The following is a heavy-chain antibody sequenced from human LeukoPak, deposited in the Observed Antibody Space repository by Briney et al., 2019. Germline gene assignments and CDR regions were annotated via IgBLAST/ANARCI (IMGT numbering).Heavy chain of an antibody. Sequence: EASVKVSCKASGGTFSSYAISWVRQAPGQGLEWMGGIIPIFGTANYAQKFQGRVTITADESTSTAYMELSSLRSEDTAVYYCARDQDSNYGQYYYMDVWGTGTTVTVSS. J-gene: IGHJ6*03. CDR1: GGTFSSYA. CDR3: ARDQDSNYGQYYYMDV. V-gene: IGHV1-69*13. D-gene: IGHD4-11*01. CDR2: IIPIFGTA.